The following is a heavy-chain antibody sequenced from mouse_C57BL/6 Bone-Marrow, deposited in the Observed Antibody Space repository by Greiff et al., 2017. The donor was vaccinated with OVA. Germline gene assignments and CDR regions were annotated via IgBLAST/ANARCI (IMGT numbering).Heavy chain of an antibody. Sequence: VQLQQSGAELARPGASVKLSCKASGYTFTSYGISWVKQRTGQGLEWIGEIYPRSGNTYYNEKFKGKATLTADKSSSTAYMELRSLTSEDSAVYFCARYNYDYDGGYFDVWGTGTTVTVSS. J-gene: IGHJ1*03. CDR1: GYTFTSYG. D-gene: IGHD2-4*01. V-gene: IGHV1-81*01. CDR3: ARYNYDYDGGYFDV. CDR2: IYPRSGNT.